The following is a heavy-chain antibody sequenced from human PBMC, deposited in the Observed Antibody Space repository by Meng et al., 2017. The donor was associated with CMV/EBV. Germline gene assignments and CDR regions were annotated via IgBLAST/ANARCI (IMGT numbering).Heavy chain of an antibody. CDR3: TLTQDYYYGMDV. V-gene: IGHV3-53*01. CDR2: IYSGGST. CDR1: GFTVSSNY. Sequence: GGPLRLSCAASGFTVSSNYMSWVRQAPGKGLEWVSVIYSGGSTYYADSVKGRFTISRDNSKNTLYLQMNSLRAEDTAVYYCTLTQDYYYGMDVWGQGTTVTVSS. D-gene: IGHD2-15*01. J-gene: IGHJ6*02.